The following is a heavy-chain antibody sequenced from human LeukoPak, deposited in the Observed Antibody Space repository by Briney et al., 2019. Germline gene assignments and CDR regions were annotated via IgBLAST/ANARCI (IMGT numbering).Heavy chain of an antibody. V-gene: IGHV3-23*01. Sequence: GGSLRLSCAASGFTFSSYAMSWVRQAPGKGLEWVSAISGSGGSTYYADSVKGRLTISRDNSKNTLYLQMNSLRAEDTAVYYCAKVSENFVRWLQFYDYWGQGTLVTVSS. D-gene: IGHD5-24*01. J-gene: IGHJ4*02. CDR1: GFTFSSYA. CDR3: AKVSENFVRWLQFYDY. CDR2: ISGSGGST.